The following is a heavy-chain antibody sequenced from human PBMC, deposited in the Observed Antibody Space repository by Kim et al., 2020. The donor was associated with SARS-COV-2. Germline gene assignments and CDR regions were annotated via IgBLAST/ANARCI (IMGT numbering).Heavy chain of an antibody. J-gene: IGHJ1*01. CDR1: VGSFSGYF. Sequence: SETLSLTCAVYVGSFSGYFWTWVRQVPGKGLEWIGETDPSGDTRYNPSLQSRVTILVDKSKNQFSLRLSSVISADTAVYYCARQGSGSGTHGALLIWGPG. V-gene: IGHV4-34*01. D-gene: IGHD3-10*01. CDR3: ARQGSGSGTHGALLI. CDR2: TDPSGDT.